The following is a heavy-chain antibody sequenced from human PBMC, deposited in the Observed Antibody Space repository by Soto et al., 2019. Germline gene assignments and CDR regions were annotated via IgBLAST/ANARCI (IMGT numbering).Heavy chain of an antibody. CDR3: AKGESKYYYYYMDV. CDR2: ISGSGGST. V-gene: IGHV3-23*01. J-gene: IGHJ6*03. D-gene: IGHD3-10*01. Sequence: EVQLLESGGGLVQPGGSLRLSCAASGFTFSSYAMSWVRQAPGKGLEWVSAISGSGGSTYYADSVKGRFTISRDNSKNKLYLQMNSLRAEDTAVYYCAKGESKYYYYYMDVWGKGTTVTVSS. CDR1: GFTFSSYA.